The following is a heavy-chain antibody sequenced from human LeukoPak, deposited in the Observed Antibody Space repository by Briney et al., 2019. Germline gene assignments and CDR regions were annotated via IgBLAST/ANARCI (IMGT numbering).Heavy chain of an antibody. CDR1: RYTFTSYD. J-gene: IGHJ6*02. CDR3: ATEGIAAAAPYYYGMDV. CDR2: FDPEDGET. Sequence: ASVKVSCKASRYTFTSYDINWVRQAPGKGLEWMGGFDPEDGETIYAQKFQGRVTMTEDTSTDTAYMELSSLRSEDTAVYYCATEGIAAAAPYYYGMDVWGQGTTVTVSS. D-gene: IGHD6-13*01. V-gene: IGHV1-24*01.